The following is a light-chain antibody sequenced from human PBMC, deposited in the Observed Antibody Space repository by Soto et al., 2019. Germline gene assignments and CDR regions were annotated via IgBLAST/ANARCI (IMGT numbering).Light chain of an antibody. CDR3: QDSSTSPWP. CDR1: QSVTSTY. CDR2: ATS. J-gene: IGKJ1*01. V-gene: IGKV3-20*01. Sequence: TQSPGTLSLSPGERATLSCRAVQSVTSTYMAWYQHKPGQAPRLLIYATSFRATGIPDRFRGSGSGTDFTLTISSLEPEDSAVYYCQDSSTSPWPFGQGTKVEIK.